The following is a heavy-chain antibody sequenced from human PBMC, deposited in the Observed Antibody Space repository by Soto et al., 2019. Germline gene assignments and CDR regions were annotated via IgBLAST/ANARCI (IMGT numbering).Heavy chain of an antibody. Sequence: PGGSLRLSCAASGFTFSSYAMSWVRQAPGKGLEWVSAISGSGGSTYYADSVKGRFTISRDNPKNTLYLQMNSLRAEDTAVYYCAKEVGKAAYYYDSSGYYSRGYFDYWGQGTLVTVSS. CDR1: GFTFSSYA. D-gene: IGHD3-22*01. CDR3: AKEVGKAAYYYDSSGYYSRGYFDY. V-gene: IGHV3-23*01. CDR2: ISGSGGST. J-gene: IGHJ4*02.